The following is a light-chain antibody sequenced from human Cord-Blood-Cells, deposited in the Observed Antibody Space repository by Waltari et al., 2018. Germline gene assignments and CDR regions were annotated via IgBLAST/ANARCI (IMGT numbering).Light chain of an antibody. CDR2: AAS. CDR3: QQSYSTPLT. Sequence: DIQMTQSPYSLYASVGDRVTIPCRASQSISSYLNWYQQKQGKAPKLLIYAASSLQSCVPSRFSGSGSGTDFTLTISSLQPEDFATYYCQQSYSTPLTFGGGTKVEIK. CDR1: QSISSY. V-gene: IGKV1-39*01. J-gene: IGKJ4*01.